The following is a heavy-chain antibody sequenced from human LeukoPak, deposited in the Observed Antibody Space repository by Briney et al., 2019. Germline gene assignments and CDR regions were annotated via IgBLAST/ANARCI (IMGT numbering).Heavy chain of an antibody. CDR2: ISGSGGST. Sequence: GALRLSLSASGFTFRSYALRWGRQAPGKGLEGGSAISGSGGSTYYADSVKGRFTISRDNSKNTLYLQMNSLRAEDTAVYYCAKVDSDILTGYPSFDPWGQGTLVTVSS. J-gene: IGHJ5*02. V-gene: IGHV3-23*01. CDR1: GFTFRSYA. CDR3: AKVDSDILTGYPSFDP. D-gene: IGHD3-9*01.